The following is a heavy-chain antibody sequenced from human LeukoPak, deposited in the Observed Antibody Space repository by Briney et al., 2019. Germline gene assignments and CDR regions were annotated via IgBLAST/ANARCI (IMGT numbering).Heavy chain of an antibody. Sequence: SETLSLTCAVSGGSISSGGYSWRWIRQPPGKGLEWIGYIYHSGSTYYNPSLKSRVTISVDRSKNQFSLKLSSVTAADPAVYYCARASLRGVYFDYWGQGTLVTVSS. CDR3: ARASLRGVYFDY. D-gene: IGHD2-2*01. CDR2: IYHSGST. CDR1: GGSISSGGYS. V-gene: IGHV4-30-2*01. J-gene: IGHJ4*02.